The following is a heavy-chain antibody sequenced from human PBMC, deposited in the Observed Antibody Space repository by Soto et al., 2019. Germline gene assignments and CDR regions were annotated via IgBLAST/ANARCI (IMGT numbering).Heavy chain of an antibody. CDR2: IYGGGTT. CDR3: VQTTGWPGFDF. D-gene: IGHD6-19*01. CDR1: GFTVSSKY. Sequence: EVQLVESGGGLIQPGGSLRLSCAASGFTVSSKYMTWVRQAPGKGLEWVSVIYGGGTTYYADSVKGRFTISRDNSKNTLYLQMHSLRAEDPAVYYCVQTTGWPGFDFWGQGTLVTVSS. V-gene: IGHV3-53*01. J-gene: IGHJ4*02.